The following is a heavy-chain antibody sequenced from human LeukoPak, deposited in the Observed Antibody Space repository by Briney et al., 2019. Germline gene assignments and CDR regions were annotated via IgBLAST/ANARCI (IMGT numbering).Heavy chain of an antibody. V-gene: IGHV3-23*01. D-gene: IGHD3-22*01. CDR1: GFTFSSYA. CDR3: AKDFERNGGMIVVANDY. J-gene: IGHJ4*02. CDR2: ISGSGGST. Sequence: GGSLRLSCAASGFTFSSYAMSWVRQAPGKGLEWVSAISGSGGSTYYADSVKGRFTISRDNSKNTLYLQMNSLRAEDTAVYYCAKDFERNGGMIVVANDYWGQGNLVTVSS.